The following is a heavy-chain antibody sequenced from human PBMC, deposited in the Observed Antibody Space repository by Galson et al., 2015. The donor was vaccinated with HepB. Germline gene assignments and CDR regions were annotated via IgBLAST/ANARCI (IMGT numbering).Heavy chain of an antibody. CDR2: INAGNGNT. CDR1: GYTFTSYA. D-gene: IGHD2/OR15-2a*01. J-gene: IGHJ6*02. Sequence: SVKVSCKASGYTFTSYAMHWVRQAPGQGLEWMGWINAGNGNTKYSQKFQGRVTITRDTSASTAYMELSSLRSEDTAVYYCARGRGRYDFGYYGMDAWGQGTLVTVSS. CDR3: ARGRGRYDFGYYGMDA. V-gene: IGHV1-3*01.